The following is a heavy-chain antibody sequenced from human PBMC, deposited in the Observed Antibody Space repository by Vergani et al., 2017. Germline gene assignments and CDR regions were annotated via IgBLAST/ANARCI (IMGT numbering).Heavy chain of an antibody. V-gene: IGHV4-61*02. CDR3: ARSRPYCTSGSCPAI. CDR1: GEPIRSGSHY. J-gene: IGHJ4*02. Sequence: QVKLQESGPGLLKPSQTLSLTCTVSGEPIRSGSHYWSWIRQPAGKGPEWIGHIHTGGSTDLNPSFKSRLSISVDTSKSQFSLKLNSVIVADTAVSYCARSRPYCTSGSCPAIWGQGTLVTVYS. D-gene: IGHD2-15*01. CDR2: IHTGGST.